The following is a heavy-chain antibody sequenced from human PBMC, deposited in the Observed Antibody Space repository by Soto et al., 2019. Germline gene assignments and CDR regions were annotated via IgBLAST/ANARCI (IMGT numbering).Heavy chain of an antibody. V-gene: IGHV4-39*07. J-gene: IGHJ6*02. CDR3: AREGVGATDYYYYGMDV. CDR2: IYYSGST. Sequence: LTCTVSGGSISSSSYYWGWIRQPPGKGLEWIGSIYYSGSTYYNPSLKSRVTISVDTSKNQFSLKLSSVTAADTAVYYCAREGVGATDYYYYGMDVWGQGTTVTVSS. CDR1: GGSISSSSYY. D-gene: IGHD1-26*01.